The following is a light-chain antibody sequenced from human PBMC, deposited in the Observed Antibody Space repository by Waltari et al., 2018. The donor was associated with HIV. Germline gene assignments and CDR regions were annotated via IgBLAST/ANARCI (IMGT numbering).Light chain of an antibody. CDR3: AAWDGSLIGYV. V-gene: IGLV1-44*01. CDR1: SSNIGSKT. Sequence: QSVLTQSPSASGTPGQRVTIYCSGSSSNIGSKTVNWYQQLPGTAPKLLIYRRDQRPSGVPDRVSGSYSGTSASLAISWLQSEDEADYYCAAWDGSLIGYVFGTGTKVTVL. CDR2: RRD. J-gene: IGLJ1*01.